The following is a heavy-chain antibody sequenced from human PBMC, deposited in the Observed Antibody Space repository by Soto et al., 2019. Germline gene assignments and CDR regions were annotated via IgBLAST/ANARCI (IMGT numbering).Heavy chain of an antibody. CDR3: ARDARFGELLKDYGMDV. D-gene: IGHD3-10*01. J-gene: IGHJ6*02. CDR1: GFTFSSYG. CDR2: IWYDGSNK. Sequence: GGSLRLSCAASGFTFSSYGMHWVRQAPGKGLEWVAVIWYDGSNKYYADSVKGRFTISRDNSKNTLYLQMNSLRAEDTAVYYCARDARFGELLKDYGMDVWGQGTTVTVSS. V-gene: IGHV3-33*01.